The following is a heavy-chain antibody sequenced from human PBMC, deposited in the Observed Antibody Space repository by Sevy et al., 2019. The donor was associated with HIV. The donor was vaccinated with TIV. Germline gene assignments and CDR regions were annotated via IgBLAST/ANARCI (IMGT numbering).Heavy chain of an antibody. V-gene: IGHV3-7*01. CDR2: INQDGSEK. Sequence: GGSLRLSCAASGFTFSKYWMCWVRQAPGRGLEWVANINQDGSEKYYVDSVKGRFTISRDNGKNSLYLQMNSLRAEDTAVYYCARETGSSHFDYWGQRTLVTVSS. CDR1: GFTFSKYW. J-gene: IGHJ4*02. D-gene: IGHD3-10*01. CDR3: ARETGSSHFDY.